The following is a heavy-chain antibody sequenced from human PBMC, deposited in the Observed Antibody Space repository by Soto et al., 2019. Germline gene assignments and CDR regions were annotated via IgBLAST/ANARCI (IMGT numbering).Heavy chain of an antibody. V-gene: IGHV1-2*04. CDR3: ARDIGYCSGGSCPNPWVDP. J-gene: IGHJ5*02. CDR2: INPNSGGT. CDR1: GYTFTGYY. D-gene: IGHD2-15*01. Sequence: ASVKVSCKASGYTFTGYYMHWVRQAPGQGLEWMGWINPNSGGTNYAQKFQGWVTMTRDTSISTAYMELSRLRSDDTAVYYCARDIGYCSGGSCPNPWVDPWGQGTLVTVSS.